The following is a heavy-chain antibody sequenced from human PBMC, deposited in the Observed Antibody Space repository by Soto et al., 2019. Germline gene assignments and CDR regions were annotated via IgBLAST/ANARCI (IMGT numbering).Heavy chain of an antibody. CDR1: GITFSSYA. J-gene: IGHJ4*02. CDR3: AKHYGDYVGFDY. V-gene: IGHV3-23*01. Sequence: GGSLRLSCAASGITFSSYAMSWVRLAPGKGLEWVSAISGSGGSTYYADSVKGRFTISRDNSKNTLYLQMNSLRAEDTAVYYCAKHYGDYVGFDYWGQGTLVTVSS. CDR2: ISGSGGST. D-gene: IGHD4-17*01.